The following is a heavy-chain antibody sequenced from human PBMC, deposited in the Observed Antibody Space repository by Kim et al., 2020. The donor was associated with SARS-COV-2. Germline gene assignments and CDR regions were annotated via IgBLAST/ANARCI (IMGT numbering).Heavy chain of an antibody. J-gene: IGHJ6*02. CDR3: ATTKGPVVPAANTNYYYYGMDV. CDR2: ISSSSSYI. V-gene: IGHV3-21*01. D-gene: IGHD2-2*01. CDR1: GFTFSSYS. Sequence: GGSLRLSCAASGFTFSSYSMNWVRQAPGKGLEWVSSISSSSSYIYYADSVKGRFTISRDNAKNSLYLQMNSLRAEDTAVYYCATTKGPVVPAANTNYYYYGMDVWGQGTTVTVSS.